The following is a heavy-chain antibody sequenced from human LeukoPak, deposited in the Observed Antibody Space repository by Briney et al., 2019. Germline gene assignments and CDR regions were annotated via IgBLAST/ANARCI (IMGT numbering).Heavy chain of an antibody. CDR3: ARVLGDGYNLGWFDP. CDR1: GYTITSYD. J-gene: IGHJ5*02. D-gene: IGHD5-24*01. V-gene: IGHV1-2*02. CDR2: INPNSGGT. Sequence: ASVKVSCKASGYTITSYDINWVRQATGQGLEWMGWINPNSGGTNYAQKFQGRVTMTRDTSISTAYMELSRLRSDDTAVYYCARVLGDGYNLGWFDPWGQGTLVTVSS.